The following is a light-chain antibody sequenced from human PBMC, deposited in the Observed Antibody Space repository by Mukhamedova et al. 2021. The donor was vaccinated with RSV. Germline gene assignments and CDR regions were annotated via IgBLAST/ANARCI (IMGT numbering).Light chain of an antibody. J-gene: IGKJ5*01. CDR2: DAS. CDR3: QQYDRIPIT. Sequence: WYQRRVHGKAPRLLIHDASNLETGVPSRFSGSGSGTDFTFTISSLQPEAIATYYCQQYDRIPITFGQGIRLETK. V-gene: IGKV1-33*01.